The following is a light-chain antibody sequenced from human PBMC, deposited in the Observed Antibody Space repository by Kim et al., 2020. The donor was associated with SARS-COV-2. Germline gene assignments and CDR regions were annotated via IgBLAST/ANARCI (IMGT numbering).Light chain of an antibody. V-gene: IGLV9-49*01. J-gene: IGLJ1*01. CDR3: GADHGSGSNFVYV. Sequence: CTLSSGYSNYKGDWYQQRPGKGPRFVMRVGTGGIVGSKGDGSPDRFSVLGSGLNRYLTIKNIQEEDESDYHCGADHGSGSNFVYVFGTGTKVTVL. CDR1: SGYSNYK. CDR2: VGTGGIVG.